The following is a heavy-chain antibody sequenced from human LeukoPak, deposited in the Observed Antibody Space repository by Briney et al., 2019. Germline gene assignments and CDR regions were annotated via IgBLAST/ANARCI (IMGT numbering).Heavy chain of an antibody. J-gene: IGHJ6*03. D-gene: IGHD2-2*01. Sequence: PGGSLRLSCVASGFTFTGHSMHWVRQPPGKGLEWVAVVASDEKTTFYADSVKGRFTISRDNSKNTLYLQMNSLRDEDTAVYYCARDRHHLVVPAAIHRYYYYYMDVWGKGTTVTISS. CDR2: VASDEKTT. V-gene: IGHV3-30*04. CDR3: ARDRHHLVVPAAIHRYYYYYMDV. CDR1: GFTFTGHS.